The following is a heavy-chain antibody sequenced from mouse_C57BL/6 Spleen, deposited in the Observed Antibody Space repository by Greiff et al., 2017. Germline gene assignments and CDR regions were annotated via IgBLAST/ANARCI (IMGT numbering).Heavy chain of an antibody. CDR1: GYTFTSYW. J-gene: IGHJ4*01. CDR3: ARVFYDYGDYYAMDY. D-gene: IGHD2-4*01. CDR2: IYPGRGST. Sequence: QVQLQQPGAELVKPGASVKMSCKASGYTFTSYWITWVKQRPGQGLEWIGDIYPGRGSTNYNEKFKSKATLTVDTSSSTAYMQLSILTSEDSAVYYCARVFYDYGDYYAMDYWGQGTSVTVSS. V-gene: IGHV1-55*01.